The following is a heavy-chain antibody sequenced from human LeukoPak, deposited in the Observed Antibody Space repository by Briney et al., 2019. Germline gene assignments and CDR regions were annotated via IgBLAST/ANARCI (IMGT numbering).Heavy chain of an antibody. Sequence: GGSLRLSCAASGFTFRNYWMSWVRQAPGKGLEWVANIKFDGSEKFYVDSVKGRFTISRDNAKNSLYLQMNSLRAEDTAVYYCARDATMVPLYYYYYMDVWGKGTTVTVSS. CDR2: IKFDGSEK. CDR3: ARDATMVPLYYYYYMDV. D-gene: IGHD3-10*01. V-gene: IGHV3-7*01. J-gene: IGHJ6*03. CDR1: GFTFRNYW.